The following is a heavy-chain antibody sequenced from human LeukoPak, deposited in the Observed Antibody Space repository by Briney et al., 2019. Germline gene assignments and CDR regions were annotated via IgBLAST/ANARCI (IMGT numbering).Heavy chain of an antibody. V-gene: IGHV1-2*02. D-gene: IGHD3-22*01. CDR3: ARGSEYYYDSSGYYYEDYYYGMDV. J-gene: IGHJ6*02. Sequence: ASVKVSCKASGYTFTGYYMHWVRQAPGQGLEWMGWINPNSGGTNYAQKFQGRVTMTRDTSISTAYMELSRLRSDDTAVYYCARGSEYYYDSSGYYYEDYYYGMDVWGQGTAVTVSS. CDR2: INPNSGGT. CDR1: GYTFTGYY.